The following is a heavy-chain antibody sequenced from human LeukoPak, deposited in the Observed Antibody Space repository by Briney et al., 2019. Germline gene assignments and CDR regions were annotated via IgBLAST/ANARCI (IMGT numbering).Heavy chain of an antibody. J-gene: IGHJ2*01. CDR3: ARWTPTYGDHYYWYFDL. CDR1: GFTFSSFS. CDR2: ISGDGSDT. V-gene: IGHV3-74*03. Sequence: GGSLRLSCAASGFTFSSFSMHWARQAPGKGLLWVSHISGDGSDTKYADSVKGRFTISRDNAKSTMYLQMNSLRAEDTAVYYCARWTPTYGDHYYWYFDLWGRGTLVTVSA. D-gene: IGHD4-17*01.